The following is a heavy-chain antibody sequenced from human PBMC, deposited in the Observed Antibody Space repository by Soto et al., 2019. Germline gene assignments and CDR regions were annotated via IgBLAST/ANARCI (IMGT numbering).Heavy chain of an antibody. Sequence: SETLSLTCTVSGGSISSSSYYWGWIRQPPGKGLEWIGSIYYSGSTYYNPSLKSRVTISVDTSKNQFSLKLSSVTAADTAVYYCASSIFGNLYYYYYMDVWGKGTTVTVSS. V-gene: IGHV4-39*01. CDR1: GGSISSSSYY. D-gene: IGHD3-3*01. J-gene: IGHJ6*03. CDR3: ASSIFGNLYYYYYMDV. CDR2: IYYSGST.